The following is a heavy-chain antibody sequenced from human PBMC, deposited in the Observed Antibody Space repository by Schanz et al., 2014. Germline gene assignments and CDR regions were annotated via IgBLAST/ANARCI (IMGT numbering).Heavy chain of an antibody. CDR3: ARIIDGDYLY. V-gene: IGHV1-69*04. J-gene: IGHJ4*02. CDR2: IIPPLRQT. D-gene: IGHD4-17*01. CDR1: GATFNSYA. Sequence: QVRLVQSGAEVKKPGSSVKVSCTSSGATFNSYAFGWVRQAPGQGFEWMGSIIPPLRQTRYAQKFEERVIITADTSTTTVYMDLASLTSDDTAVYFCARIIDGDYLYWGQGTLVTVSS.